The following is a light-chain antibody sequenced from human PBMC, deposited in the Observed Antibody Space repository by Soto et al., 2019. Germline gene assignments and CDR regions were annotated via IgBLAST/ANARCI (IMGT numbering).Light chain of an antibody. J-gene: IGLJ2*01. Sequence: QSVLTQPPSASGTPGQRVTISCSGSSSNIGRNTVNWYQQLPGTAPKLLIYGNDQRPSGVPDRFSGSKSGTSVSLAISGLQSEDEADYHCAAWDDSLNGVVFGGGTQLTVL. CDR3: AAWDDSLNGVV. CDR1: SSNIGRNT. CDR2: GND. V-gene: IGLV1-44*01.